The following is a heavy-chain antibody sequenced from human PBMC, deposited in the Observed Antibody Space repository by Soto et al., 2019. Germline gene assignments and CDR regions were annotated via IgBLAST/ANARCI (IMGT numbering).Heavy chain of an antibody. CDR2: IKSKTDGGTT. D-gene: IGHD3-3*01. CDR3: TTDLPGVRITIFGVVIIRYGMDV. CDR1: GFTFSGAW. Sequence: PGGSLRLSCAASGFTFSGAWMVWVRQTPGKGLEWVGRIKSKTDGGTTDYAAPVKGRFTISRDDSKNTLYLQMNSLKTEDTAVYYCTTDLPGVRITIFGVVIIRYGMDVWGQGTTVTVSS. V-gene: IGHV3-15*07. J-gene: IGHJ6*02.